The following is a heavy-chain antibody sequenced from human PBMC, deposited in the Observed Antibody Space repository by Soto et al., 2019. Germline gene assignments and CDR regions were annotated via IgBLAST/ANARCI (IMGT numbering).Heavy chain of an antibody. Sequence: GGSLRLSCAASGFTFSSYGMHWVRQAPGKGLECVAIISYDGSNKYYGDSVRGRLTISRDNSKNTIYLQMNSLRAEDTAVYYCARDQTGITTTGGGRIDYWGQGTLVTVSS. D-gene: IGHD6-13*01. CDR2: ISYDGSNK. J-gene: IGHJ4*02. CDR3: ARDQTGITTTGGGRIDY. V-gene: IGHV3-30*03. CDR1: GFTFSSYG.